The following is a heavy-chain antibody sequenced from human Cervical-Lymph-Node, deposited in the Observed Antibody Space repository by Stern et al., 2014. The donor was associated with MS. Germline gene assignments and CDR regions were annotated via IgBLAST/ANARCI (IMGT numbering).Heavy chain of an antibody. V-gene: IGHV3-9*01. CDR1: GFTFEDYA. CDR2: INWNSGTI. Sequence: EVQLVESGGGLLQPGGSLRLSCAASGFTFEDYAMHWVRHAPGKGRGWGSGINWNSGTIGYADSVRGRFTISRDNAKNSLYLQVSSLRAEDTALYYCARDMETSYFFYGMDVWGQGTMVTVSS. CDR3: ARDMETSYFFYGMDV. D-gene: IGHD3-3*01. J-gene: IGHJ6*02.